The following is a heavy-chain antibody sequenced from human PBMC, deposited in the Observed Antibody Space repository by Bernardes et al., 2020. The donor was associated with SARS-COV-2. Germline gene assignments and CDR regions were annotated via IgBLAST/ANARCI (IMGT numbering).Heavy chain of an antibody. Sequence: SVKVSCKASGFTFTSSAVQWVRQARGQRLEWIGWIVVGSGNTNYAQKFQERVTITRDMSTSTAYMELSSLRSEDTAVYYCAADIGDYDYVWGSYRYAYYGMDVWGQGTTVTVSS. J-gene: IGHJ6*02. CDR1: GFTFTSSA. CDR2: IVVGSGNT. CDR3: AADIGDYDYVWGSYRYAYYGMDV. V-gene: IGHV1-58*01. D-gene: IGHD3-16*02.